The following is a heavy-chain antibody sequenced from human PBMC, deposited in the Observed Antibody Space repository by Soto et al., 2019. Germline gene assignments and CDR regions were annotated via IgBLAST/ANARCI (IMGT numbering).Heavy chain of an antibody. CDR2: IIPIFGTA. Sequence: SVKVSCKVSGGTFSSYAISWVRQAPGQGLEWMGGIIPIFGTANYAQKFQGRVTITADESTSTAYMELSSLRSEDTAVYYCARDIVVVPAAYSDAFDIWGQGTMVTVS. J-gene: IGHJ3*02. D-gene: IGHD2-2*01. CDR1: GGTFSSYA. V-gene: IGHV1-69*13. CDR3: ARDIVVVPAAYSDAFDI.